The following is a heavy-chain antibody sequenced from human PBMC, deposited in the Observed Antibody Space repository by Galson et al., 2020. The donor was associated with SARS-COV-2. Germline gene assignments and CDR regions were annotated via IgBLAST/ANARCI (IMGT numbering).Heavy chain of an antibody. CDR3: AKDSMVRGVTNNWFDP. CDR2: ISWNSDNI. CDR1: GFTFHDYA. Sequence: GGSLRLSCAASGFTFHDYAMHWVRQAPGKGLEWVSGISWNSDNIAYAYSVKGRFTISRDNTKNFLYLQMNSLRPEDTALYYCAKDSMVRGVTNNWFDPWGQGTLVTVSS. V-gene: IGHV3-9*01. J-gene: IGHJ5*02. D-gene: IGHD3-10*01.